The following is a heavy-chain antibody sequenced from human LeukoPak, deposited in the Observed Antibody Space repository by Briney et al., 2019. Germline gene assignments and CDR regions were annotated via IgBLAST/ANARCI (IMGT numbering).Heavy chain of an antibody. CDR1: GFTFTSYW. V-gene: IGHV3-74*01. CDR2: INSEGSST. J-gene: IGHJ4*02. CDR3: GRVAYGSLLAY. Sequence: GGSLRLSCAASGFTFTSYWMHWVRQAPGKGLVWVSRINSEGSSTTYADAVKGRFTISRDNAKNTVHLQMNSLRAEDTAVYYCGRVAYGSLLAYWGQGTLVTVSS. D-gene: IGHD3-10*01.